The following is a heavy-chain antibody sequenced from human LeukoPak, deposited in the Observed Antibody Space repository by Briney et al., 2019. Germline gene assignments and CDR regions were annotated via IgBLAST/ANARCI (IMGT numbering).Heavy chain of an antibody. J-gene: IGHJ4*02. Sequence: TGGSLRLSCAASGFTFNSNGMSWVRQAPGKGLEWVSVISASGGSTYYADSVKGRFTISRDNSKNTLYLQINSLRVEDTAIYYCTKFSLRGTYSFDHWGQGALVIVSS. CDR3: TKFSLRGTYSFDH. CDR2: ISASGGST. V-gene: IGHV3-23*01. CDR1: GFTFNSNG. D-gene: IGHD1-26*01.